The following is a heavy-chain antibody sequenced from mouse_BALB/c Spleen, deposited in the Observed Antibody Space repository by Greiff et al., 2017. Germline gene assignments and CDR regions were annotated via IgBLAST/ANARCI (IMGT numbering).Heavy chain of an antibody. Sequence: EVKLVESGPELVKPGASVKIPCKASGYTFTDYNMDWVKQSHGKSLEWIGDINPNNGGTIYNQKFKGKATLTVDKSSSTAYMELRSLTSEDTAVYYCARELSDVWGAGTTVTVSS. CDR3: ARELSDV. J-gene: IGHJ1*01. CDR2: INPNNGGT. CDR1: GYTFTDYN. V-gene: IGHV1-18*01. D-gene: IGHD4-1*01.